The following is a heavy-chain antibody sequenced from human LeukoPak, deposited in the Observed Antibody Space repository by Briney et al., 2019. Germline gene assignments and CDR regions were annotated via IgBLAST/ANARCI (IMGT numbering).Heavy chain of an antibody. CDR3: AKGAEVGLALASPIDY. CDR2: ISWNSGSI. CDR1: GFTFDDYA. Sequence: GGSLRLSCAASGFTFDDYAMHWVRQAPGKGLAWVSGISWNSGSIGYADSVKGRFTISRDNAKNSLYLQMNSLRAEDTALYHCAKGAEVGLALASPIDYWGQGTLVTVSS. V-gene: IGHV3-9*01. D-gene: IGHD6-19*01. J-gene: IGHJ4*02.